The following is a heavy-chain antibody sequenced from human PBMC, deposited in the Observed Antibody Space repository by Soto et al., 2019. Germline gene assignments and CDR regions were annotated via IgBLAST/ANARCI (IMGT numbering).Heavy chain of an antibody. V-gene: IGHV6-1*01. CDR2: TYYRSKWYY. CDR1: GDSVSSNSAG. D-gene: IGHD1-26*01. Sequence: QTLSLTCAITGDSVSSNSAGWSWVRKSPLRGLEWLGRTYYRSKWYYEYAVSVRGRITINPDTSKNQYSLQLNSVTPEDTAVYFCARGEQYSGRIFDYWGQGTLVTVSS. CDR3: ARGEQYSGRIFDY. J-gene: IGHJ4*01.